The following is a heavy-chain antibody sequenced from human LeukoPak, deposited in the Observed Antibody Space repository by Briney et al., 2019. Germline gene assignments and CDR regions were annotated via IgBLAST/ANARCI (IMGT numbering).Heavy chain of an antibody. CDR2: MNPNSGKT. CDR1: GYTFTSYD. CDR3: ATGRISHDPLDY. V-gene: IGHV1-8*03. Sequence: GAAVTVSYKDSGYTFTSYDINWVGQATGQGREGMGWMNPNSGKTGYAQKFQGRDTINRNTSTTIAYMHLSSLRSQDTAVYYCATGRISHDPLDYWGQGTLVTVSS. J-gene: IGHJ4*02.